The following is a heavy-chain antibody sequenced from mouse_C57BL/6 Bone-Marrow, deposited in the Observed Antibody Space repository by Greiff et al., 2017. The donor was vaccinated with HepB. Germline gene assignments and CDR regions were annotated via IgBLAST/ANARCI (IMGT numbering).Heavy chain of an antibody. D-gene: IGHD2-3*01. V-gene: IGHV1-64*01. Sequence: VQLQQSGAELVKPGASVKLSCKASGYTFTSYWMHWVKQRPGQGLEWIGMIHPNSGSTNYNEKFKSKATLTVDKSSSTAYMQLSSLTSEDSAVYYCARGGYDGYPSYYFDYWGQGTTLTVSS. CDR3: ARGGYDGYPSYYFDY. CDR2: IHPNSGST. CDR1: GYTFTSYW. J-gene: IGHJ2*01.